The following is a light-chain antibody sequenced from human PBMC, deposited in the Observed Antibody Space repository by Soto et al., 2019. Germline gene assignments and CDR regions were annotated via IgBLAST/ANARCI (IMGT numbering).Light chain of an antibody. J-gene: IGKJ4*01. CDR1: QTVSTH. V-gene: IGKV3-15*01. CDR2: AAS. CDR3: QQYNNWPLT. Sequence: EIVMTQSPATLSVSPGERATLSCRASQTVSTHLAWYQQKPGQAPRLLMSAASTRATGVPARFAGSGSETHFTLTIISLQPEDFAFYYCQQYNNWPLTFGGGTKVEMK.